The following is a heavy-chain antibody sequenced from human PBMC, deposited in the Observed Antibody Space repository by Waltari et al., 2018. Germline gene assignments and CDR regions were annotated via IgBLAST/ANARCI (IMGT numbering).Heavy chain of an antibody. J-gene: IGHJ3*02. CDR3: ARAPLPRNRVVGAFDI. CDR1: GGSISSGGYY. V-gene: IGHV4-31*03. Sequence: QVQLQESGPGLVKPSQTLSLTCTVSGGSISSGGYYWSWIRQHPGKGLEWIGYIYYSGSTYYNPSLKSRVTISVDTSKNQFSLKLSSVTAADTAVYYCARAPLPRNRVVGAFDIWGQGTMVTVSS. D-gene: IGHD1-26*01. CDR2: IYYSGST.